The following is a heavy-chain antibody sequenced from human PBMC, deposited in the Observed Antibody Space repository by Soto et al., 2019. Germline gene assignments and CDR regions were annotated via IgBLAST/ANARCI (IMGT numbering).Heavy chain of an antibody. CDR1: GFSLSTSGVG. V-gene: IGHV2-5*02. J-gene: IGHJ5*02. CDR2: IYWDDDR. CDR3: AHMAVAGYWWFDP. Sequence: QITLKESGPTMVKPTETLTLTCTFSGFSLSTSGVGVGWIRQPPGKALEWLALIYWDDDRRYRPSLKSRLTITKDASEHQVFLTVINTEPVDTDTYSCAHMAVAGYWWFDPRGQGTLVTVSS. D-gene: IGHD6-19*01.